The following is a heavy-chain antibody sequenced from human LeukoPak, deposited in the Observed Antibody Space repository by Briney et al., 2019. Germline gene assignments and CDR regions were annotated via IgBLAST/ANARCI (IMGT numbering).Heavy chain of an antibody. J-gene: IGHJ4*02. CDR1: GFTFDDYA. CDR2: ISGDGGST. V-gene: IGHV3-43*02. Sequence: GSLRLSCAASGFTFDDYAMHWVRQAPGKGLEWVSLISGDGGSTYYADPVKGRFTISRDNSKNSLYLQMNSLRTEDTALYYCAKDTFYRRYYDSSGLDYWGQGTLVTVSS. D-gene: IGHD3-22*01. CDR3: AKDTFYRRYYDSSGLDY.